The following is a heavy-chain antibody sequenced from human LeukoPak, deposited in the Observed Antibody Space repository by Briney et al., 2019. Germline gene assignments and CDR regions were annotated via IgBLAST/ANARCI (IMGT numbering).Heavy chain of an antibody. CDR2: VYHTGAT. D-gene: IGHD3-3*01. Sequence: PSETLSLTCGVSGNPISSGYFWVWIRQPPGKGLEWIGSVYHTGATYYNPSLKSLVTISVDTSKNQFSLELNSVTAADTAVYYCARDLGLTISANWFDPWGQGTLVTVSS. CDR1: GNPISSGYF. J-gene: IGHJ5*02. CDR3: ARDLGLTISANWFDP. V-gene: IGHV4-38-2*02.